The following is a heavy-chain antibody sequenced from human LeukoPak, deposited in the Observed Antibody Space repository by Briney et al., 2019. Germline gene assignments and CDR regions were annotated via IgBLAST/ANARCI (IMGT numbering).Heavy chain of an antibody. Sequence: GASVTVSCKASGYTFTGYYMHWVRPAPGQGVEWMGWINPNSGGTNYAQKFQGRVTLNRDTSIITAYIELSRLRSDDTAVYYCARDLKMGYSSGRYSWGTGSSNDYWGQGTLVTVSS. V-gene: IGHV1-2*02. CDR3: ARDLKMGYSSGRYSWGTGSSNDY. D-gene: IGHD6-19*01. CDR1: GYTFTGYY. CDR2: INPNSGGT. J-gene: IGHJ4*02.